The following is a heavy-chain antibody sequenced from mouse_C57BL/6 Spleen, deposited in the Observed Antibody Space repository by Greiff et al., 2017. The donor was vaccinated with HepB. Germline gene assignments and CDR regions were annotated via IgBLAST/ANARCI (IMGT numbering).Heavy chain of an antibody. Sequence: VQLQQPGAELVRPGSSVKLSCKASGYTFTSYWMHWVKQRPIQGLELIGNIDPSDSETHYNQKFKDKATLTVDKSSSTAYMQLSSLTSEDSAVYYCASDYGNPSWFAYWGQGTLVTVSA. CDR1: GYTFTSYW. V-gene: IGHV1-52*01. D-gene: IGHD2-1*01. CDR3: ASDYGNPSWFAY. J-gene: IGHJ3*01. CDR2: IDPSDSET.